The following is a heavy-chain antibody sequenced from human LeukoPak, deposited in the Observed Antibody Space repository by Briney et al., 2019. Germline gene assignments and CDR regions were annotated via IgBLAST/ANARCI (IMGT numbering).Heavy chain of an antibody. Sequence: PSETLSLTCTVSGGSISSYYWSWIRQPAGKGLEWIGRIYTSGSTNYNPSLKSRVTMSVDTSKNQFSLKLSSVTAADTAVYYCARGESSSYYYYMDVWGKGTTVTVSS. CDR1: GGSISSYY. D-gene: IGHD6-13*01. J-gene: IGHJ6*03. CDR2: IYTSGST. CDR3: ARGESSSYYYYMDV. V-gene: IGHV4-4*07.